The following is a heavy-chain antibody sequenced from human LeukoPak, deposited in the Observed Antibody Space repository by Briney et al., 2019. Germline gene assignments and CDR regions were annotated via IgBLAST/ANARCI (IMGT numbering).Heavy chain of an antibody. CDR2: ISYDGSNK. V-gene: IGHV3-30*01. CDR3: ARGPDYYGSGGFDY. CDR1: GFTFSSYA. D-gene: IGHD3-10*01. J-gene: IGHJ4*02. Sequence: GGSLRLSCAASGFTFSSYAMHWVRQAPGKGLEWVAVISYDGSNKYYADSVKGRFTISRDNSKNTLYLQMNSLRAEDMAVYYCARGPDYYGSGGFDYWGQGTLVTVSS.